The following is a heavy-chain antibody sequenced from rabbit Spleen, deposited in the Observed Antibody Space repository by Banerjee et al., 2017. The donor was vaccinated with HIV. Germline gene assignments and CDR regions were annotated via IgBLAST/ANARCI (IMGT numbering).Heavy chain of an antibody. J-gene: IGHJ4*01. D-gene: IGHD1-1*01. Sequence: QEQLVESGGGLVRPEGSLKLSCTASGFSFSNKAVMCWVRQAPGKGLQWIACINGVTGRAVYATWAKGRFTFSKTSSTTVTLRMTSLTAADRAAYFCARDLVGVIGWNFYLWGPGTLVTVS. CDR2: INGVTGRA. V-gene: IGHV1S45*01. CDR1: GFSFSNKAV. CDR3: ARDLVGVIGWNFYL.